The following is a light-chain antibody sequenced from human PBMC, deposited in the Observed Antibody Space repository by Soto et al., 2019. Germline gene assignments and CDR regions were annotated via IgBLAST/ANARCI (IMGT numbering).Light chain of an antibody. CDR2: EES. Sequence: DIHLTQSPSSLSASVGEGGTITCRASQAITNNLAWYQHKPGNPPRLLIYEESTLHSGVPSRFSGRKVGTQFILTIDSLQPEDFATYYCQQVKSYPRTFGGGTKVDIK. CDR1: QAITNN. J-gene: IGKJ4*01. V-gene: IGKV1-9*01. CDR3: QQVKSYPRT.